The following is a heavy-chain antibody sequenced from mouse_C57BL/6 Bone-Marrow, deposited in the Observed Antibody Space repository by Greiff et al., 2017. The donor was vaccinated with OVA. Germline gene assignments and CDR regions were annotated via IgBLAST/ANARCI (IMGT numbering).Heavy chain of an antibody. CDR2: ISSGGSYT. Sequence: EVQGVESGGDLVKPGGSLKLSCAASGFTFSSYGMSWVRQTPDKRLEWVATISSGGSYTYYPDSVKGRFTISRDNAKNTLYLQMSSLKSEDTAMYYCARPFLRPGFAYWGQGTLVTVSA. CDR1: GFTFSSYG. CDR3: ARPFLRPGFAY. J-gene: IGHJ3*01. V-gene: IGHV5-6*01. D-gene: IGHD1-2*01.